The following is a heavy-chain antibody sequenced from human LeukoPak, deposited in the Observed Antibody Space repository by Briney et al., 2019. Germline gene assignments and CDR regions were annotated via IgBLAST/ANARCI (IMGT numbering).Heavy chain of an antibody. CDR3: ARDRMAAAGFRIFDY. CDR2: IHYSGRT. CDR1: GDSISDYY. D-gene: IGHD6-13*01. J-gene: IGHJ4*02. V-gene: IGHV4-59*01. Sequence: PSETLSLTCVVSGDSISDYYWNWIRQPQGEGLEWIGYIHYSGRTDYNPSLKSRATISVDTSKNQFSLRLNSVIAADTAVYYCARDRMAAAGFRIFDYWGQGSLVTVSS.